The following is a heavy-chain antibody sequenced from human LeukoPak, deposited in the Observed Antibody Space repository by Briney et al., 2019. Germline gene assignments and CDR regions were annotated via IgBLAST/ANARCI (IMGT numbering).Heavy chain of an antibody. D-gene: IGHD5-18*01. J-gene: IGHJ5*02. CDR2: IYYSGST. Sequence: PSETLSLTCTVSGGSISSSSYYWGWIRQPPGTGLEWLGRIYYSGSTYYNLSLKSRVTISVDTSKSHFSLTLSPVTAADTAVYYCARHYSPVARNWFDPWGQGTLVIVSS. CDR1: GGSISSSSYY. CDR3: ARHYSPVARNWFDP. V-gene: IGHV4-39*01.